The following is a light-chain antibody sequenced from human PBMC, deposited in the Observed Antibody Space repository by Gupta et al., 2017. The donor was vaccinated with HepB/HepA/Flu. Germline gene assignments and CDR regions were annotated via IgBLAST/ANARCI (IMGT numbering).Light chain of an antibody. J-gene: IGKJ5*01. CDR2: SAS. V-gene: IGKV3-20*01. Sequence: EIVLTQSPGTLSLSPGERATLFCRASQTIRSDYLAWYQQKPGQAPRLLISSASIRATGIPDRFTGSGYGTDFTLTISRREPEDFAVYYCQQYGTSPRITFGQGTRLEIK. CDR3: QQYGTSPRIT. CDR1: QTIRSDY.